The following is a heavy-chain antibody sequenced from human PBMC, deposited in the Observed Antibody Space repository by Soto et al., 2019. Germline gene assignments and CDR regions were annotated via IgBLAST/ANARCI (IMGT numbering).Heavy chain of an antibody. CDR1: GFTFTNFA. CDR3: AKGYCSSTSCSFDY. V-gene: IGHV3-23*01. CDR2: ISGTGDTT. D-gene: IGHD2-2*01. J-gene: IGHJ4*02. Sequence: GSLRLSCAASGFTFTNFAMIWVRRAPGKGLEWVSVISGTGDTTYNADSVKGRFTISRDNSMNTAFLQMNSLRAEDTALYYCAKGYCSSTSCSFDYWGQGTLVTVSS.